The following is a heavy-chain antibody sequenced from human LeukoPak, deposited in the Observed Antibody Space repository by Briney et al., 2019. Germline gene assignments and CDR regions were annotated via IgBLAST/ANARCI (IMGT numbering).Heavy chain of an antibody. V-gene: IGHV3-21*01. CDR2: ISSDSNYI. Sequence: GGSLRLSCAASGFTFSSYTMNWVRQAPGKGLEWVSSISSDSNYIYYADSVKGRFTISRDNAWNSLYLQMNSLRAEDTAVYYCATKSVSGDPFDYWGQGTLVTVSS. J-gene: IGHJ4*02. CDR1: GFTFSSYT. CDR3: ATKSVSGDPFDY. D-gene: IGHD3-10*01.